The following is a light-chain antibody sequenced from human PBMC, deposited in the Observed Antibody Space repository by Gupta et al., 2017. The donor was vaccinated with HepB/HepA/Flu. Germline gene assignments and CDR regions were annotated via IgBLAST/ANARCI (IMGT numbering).Light chain of an antibody. J-gene: IGKJ2*04. CDR1: QSVFYSPKNKNY. CDR2: WAS. Sequence: DIVMTQSPDSLAVSLGERATINCKSSQSVFYSPKNKNYLAWYQQKPGQPPKLLINWASTRESGVPDRFSGSGSGTDFTLTISSLQAEDVAIYYCQQYHSTQCSFGQGTKVEIK. CDR3: QQYHSTQCS. V-gene: IGKV4-1*01.